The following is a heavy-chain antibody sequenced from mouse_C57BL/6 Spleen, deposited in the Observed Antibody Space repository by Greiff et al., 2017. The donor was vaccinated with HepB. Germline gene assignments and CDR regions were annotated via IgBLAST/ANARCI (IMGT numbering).Heavy chain of an antibody. CDR2: ISDGGSYT. CDR3: AREREPRDYFDY. CDR1: GFTFSSYA. Sequence: DVMLVESGGGLVKPGGSLKLSCAASGFTFSSYAMSWVRQTPEKRLEWVATISDGGSYTYYPDNVKGRFTISRDNAKNNLYLQMSHLKSEDTAMYYCAREREPRDYFDYWGQGTTLTVSS. V-gene: IGHV5-4*01. J-gene: IGHJ2*01.